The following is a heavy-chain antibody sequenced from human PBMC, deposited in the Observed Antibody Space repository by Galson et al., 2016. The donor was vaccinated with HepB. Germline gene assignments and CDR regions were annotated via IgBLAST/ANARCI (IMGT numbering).Heavy chain of an antibody. CDR1: GYSFTTYW. V-gene: IGHV5-10-1*01. CDR2: IDPSDSYT. Sequence: SGAEVKKPGESLRISCKGSGYSFTTYWISWVRQVPGKGLEWMGRIDPSDSYTTYSPSSQGHVTISTDRSISTAYLQWSSLKASDTAMYYCARDPGYCSPSGCPRGPRWGQGTLVTVSS. D-gene: IGHD2-15*01. J-gene: IGHJ4*02. CDR3: ARDPGYCSPSGCPRGPR.